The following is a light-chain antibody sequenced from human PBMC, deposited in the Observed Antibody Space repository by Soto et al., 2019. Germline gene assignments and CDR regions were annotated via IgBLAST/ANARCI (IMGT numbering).Light chain of an antibody. J-gene: IGLJ3*02. CDR2: VTSDGSH. Sequence: QPVLTQSPSASASPGASVKLTCTLSSGHSDYAIAWHQQQPEKGPRYLMKVTSDGSHTKGDGIPDRFSGSSSGADRYLTISSLRSDDEADYYCQAWGTGGVFGGETKVTVL. CDR1: SGHSDYA. V-gene: IGLV4-69*01. CDR3: QAWGTGGV.